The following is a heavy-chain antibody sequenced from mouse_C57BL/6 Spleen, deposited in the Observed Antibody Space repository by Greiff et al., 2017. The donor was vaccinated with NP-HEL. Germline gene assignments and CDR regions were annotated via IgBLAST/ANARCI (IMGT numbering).Heavy chain of an antibody. Sequence: EVKLVESGGGLVQPGGSLSLSCAASGFTFTDYYMSWVRPPPGKALEWLGFIRNKANGYTTEYSASVKGRFTISRDNSQSILYLQMNALRAEDIATYYCARPYGNYGFFYWYFDVWGTGTTVTVSS. CDR3: ARPYGNYGFFYWYFDV. CDR2: IRNKANGYTT. CDR1: GFTFTDYY. V-gene: IGHV7-3*01. J-gene: IGHJ1*03. D-gene: IGHD2-1*01.